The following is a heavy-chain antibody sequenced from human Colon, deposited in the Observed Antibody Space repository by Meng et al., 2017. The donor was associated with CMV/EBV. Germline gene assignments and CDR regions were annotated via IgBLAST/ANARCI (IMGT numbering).Heavy chain of an antibody. CDR2: INSDGSTT. D-gene: IGHD2-2*01. Sequence: GESLRLSCAASGFTFNSYWMHWVRQAPGKGLVWVSRINSDGSTTNYADSVKGRFTISRDNAKNTLYLQMNSLRAEDTAVYYCAREQRGYCTSTSCPSRWFDPWGQGTLVTVSS. CDR1: GFTFNSYW. J-gene: IGHJ5*02. CDR3: AREQRGYCTSTSCPSRWFDP. V-gene: IGHV3-74*01.